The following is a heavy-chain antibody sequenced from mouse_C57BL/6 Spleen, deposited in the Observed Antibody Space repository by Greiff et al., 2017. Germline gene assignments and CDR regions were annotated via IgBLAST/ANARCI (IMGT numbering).Heavy chain of an antibody. CDR3: ASGRGTGFAY. CDR1: GYSITSGYY. Sequence: ESGPGLVKPSQSLSLTCSVTGYSITSGYYWNWIRQFPGNKLEWMGYISYDGSNNYNPTLKNRISITRDTSKNPFVLKLNSVTTEDTATYYCASGRGTGFAYWGQGTLVTVSA. CDR2: ISYDGSN. J-gene: IGHJ3*01. V-gene: IGHV3-6*01. D-gene: IGHD4-1*01.